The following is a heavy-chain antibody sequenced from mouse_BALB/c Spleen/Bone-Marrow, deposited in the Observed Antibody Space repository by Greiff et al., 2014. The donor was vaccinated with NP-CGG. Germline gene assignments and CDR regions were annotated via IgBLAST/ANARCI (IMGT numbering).Heavy chain of an antibody. Sequence: VQLQQSGAEFVKPGAPVKLSCKASGYTFTNYWMNWVKQRPGRGLEWIGRIDPSDSETHYNQKFKDEATLTVDKSSSTAYIQLSSLTSEDSAVYYCARGYYGRTYGWYFGVWGAGTTVTVSS. D-gene: IGHD1-1*01. V-gene: IGHV1-69*02. CDR1: GYTFTNYW. CDR2: IDPSDSET. CDR3: ARGYYGRTYGWYFGV. J-gene: IGHJ1*01.